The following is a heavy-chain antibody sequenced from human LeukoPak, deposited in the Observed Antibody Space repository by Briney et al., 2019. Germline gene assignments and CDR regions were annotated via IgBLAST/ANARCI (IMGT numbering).Heavy chain of an antibody. CDR1: GGSISSSSYY. CDR2: IYYSGST. J-gene: IGHJ4*02. D-gene: IGHD6-13*01. Sequence: PSETLSLTCTVSGGSISSSSYYWGWICQPPGKGLEWIGNIYYSGSTYYNPSLKSRVTISVDTSKNQFSLKLSSATAADTAVYYCARLQHLVSYYFDYWGQGTLVTVSS. V-gene: IGHV4-39*07. CDR3: ARLQHLVSYYFDY.